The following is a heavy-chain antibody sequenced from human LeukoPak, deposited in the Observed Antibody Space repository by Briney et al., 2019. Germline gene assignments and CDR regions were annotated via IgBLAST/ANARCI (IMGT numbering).Heavy chain of an antibody. J-gene: IGHJ3*02. CDR3: ARDRWLQDIVVVPAATAFDI. D-gene: IGHD2-2*01. CDR2: ISAYNGNT. CDR1: GYTFTSYG. Sequence: GASVKVSCEASGYTFTSYGISWVRQAPGQGLEWMGWISAYNGNTNYAQKLQGRVIMTTDTSTSTAYMELRSLRSDDTAVYYCARDRWLQDIVVVPAATAFDIWGQGTMVTVSS. V-gene: IGHV1-18*01.